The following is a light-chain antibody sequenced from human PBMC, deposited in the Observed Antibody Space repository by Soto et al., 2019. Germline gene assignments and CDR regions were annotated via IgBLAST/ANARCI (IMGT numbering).Light chain of an antibody. V-gene: IGLV3-25*03. CDR2: RDS. Sequence: SYELTQPPSVSVSPGQTARITCSGDALPKQYSYWYQQKPGQAPVLVIYRDSERPSGIPERFSGSSSGATVTLTISGVQAEDEAEYYCQSADNSGPVVFGGGTKVTVL. CDR1: ALPKQY. J-gene: IGLJ2*01. CDR3: QSADNSGPVV.